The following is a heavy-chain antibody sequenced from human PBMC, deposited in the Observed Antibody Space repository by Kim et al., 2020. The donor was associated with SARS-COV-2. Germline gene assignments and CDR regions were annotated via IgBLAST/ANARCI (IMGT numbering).Heavy chain of an antibody. CDR3: AKAGGNYGDYGYYYYGMDV. Sequence: GRFTISRDNSKNTLYLQMNSLRAEDTAVYYCAKAGGNYGDYGYYYYGMDVWGQGTTVTVSS. D-gene: IGHD4-17*01. V-gene: IGHV3-33*06. J-gene: IGHJ6*02.